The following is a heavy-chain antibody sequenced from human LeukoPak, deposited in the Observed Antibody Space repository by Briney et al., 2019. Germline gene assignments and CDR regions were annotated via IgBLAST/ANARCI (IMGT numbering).Heavy chain of an antibody. CDR3: ARALTRWLQPFDY. D-gene: IGHD5-24*01. CDR2: IYYSGST. J-gene: IGHJ4*02. Sequence: KPGGSLRLSCAASGFTVSSNYMSWIRQPPGKGLEWIGYIYYSGSTNYNPSLKSRVTISVDTSKNQFSLKLSSVTAADTAVYYCARALTRWLQPFDYWGQGTLVTVSS. V-gene: IGHV4-59*02. CDR1: GFTVSSNY.